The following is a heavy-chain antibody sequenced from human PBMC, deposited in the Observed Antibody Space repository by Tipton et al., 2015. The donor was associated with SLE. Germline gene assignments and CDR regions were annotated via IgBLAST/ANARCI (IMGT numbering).Heavy chain of an antibody. CDR1: GFTISNFW. D-gene: IGHD3-10*01. CDR3: ARGSMVRENDAFGI. J-gene: IGHJ3*02. V-gene: IGHV3-7*04. CDR2: IKEDGSQR. Sequence: SLRLSCVGSGFTISNFWMIWVRQAPGKGLEWVANIKEDGSQRYYVDSVKGRFTFSRDNAKNSLYLEMNSLRVEDTAVYYCARGSMVRENDAFGIWGQGTKV.